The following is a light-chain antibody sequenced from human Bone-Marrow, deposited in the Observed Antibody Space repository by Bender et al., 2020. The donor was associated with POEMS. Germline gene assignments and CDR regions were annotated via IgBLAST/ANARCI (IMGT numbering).Light chain of an antibody. CDR1: TSNIDSNY. CDR3: SAWYDGLNAYV. CDR2: SNS. J-gene: IGLJ1*01. Sequence: QSVVTQPPSASGTPGQRVTISCSGGTSNIDSNYVYWYQQFPGTAPKLVIHSNSLRPSGVPDRFSGSKSGPSATLAISGLRSEDEADYYCSAWYDGLNAYVFGPGTKVTVL. V-gene: IGLV1-47*02.